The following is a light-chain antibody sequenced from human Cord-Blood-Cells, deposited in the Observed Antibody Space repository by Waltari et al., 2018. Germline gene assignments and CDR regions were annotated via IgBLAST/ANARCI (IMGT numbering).Light chain of an antibody. CDR3: QQSYSTPGT. Sequence: DLEMTQSPSSLSASVGDRVTITCRASQSIRSYLNWYQQKPGKAPKLLIYAASSLQSGVPSRFSGSGSGTDFTLTISSLQPEDFATYYCQQSYSTPGTFGQGTKLEIK. CDR1: QSIRSY. V-gene: IGKV1-39*01. CDR2: AAS. J-gene: IGKJ2*02.